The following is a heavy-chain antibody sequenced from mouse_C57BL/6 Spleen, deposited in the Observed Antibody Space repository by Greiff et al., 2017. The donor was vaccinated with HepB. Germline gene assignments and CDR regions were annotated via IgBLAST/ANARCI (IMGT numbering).Heavy chain of an antibody. CDR1: GYTFTDYY. CDR2: INPYNGGT. V-gene: IGHV1-19*01. J-gene: IGHJ4*01. Sequence: VQLQQSGPVLVKPGASVKMSCKASGYTFTDYYMNWVKQSHGKSLEWIGVINPYNGGTSYNQKFKGKATLTVDKSSSTAYMELNSLTSEDSAVYYCARDDDSPMDYWGQGTSVTVSS. D-gene: IGHD2-4*01. CDR3: ARDDDSPMDY.